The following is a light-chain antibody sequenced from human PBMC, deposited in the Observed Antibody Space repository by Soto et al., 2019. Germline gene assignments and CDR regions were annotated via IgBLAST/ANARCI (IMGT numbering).Light chain of an antibody. J-gene: IGKJ5*01. V-gene: IGKV3-20*01. CDR2: GAS. CDR1: QSLTTRN. CDR3: QQYVISVT. Sequence: EIVLTQSPGTLSLAPGARAPLSCRASQSLTTRNFAWYQPIPGQAPRLLIYGASNRATGIPGRFSGSGSGTDFTLTIGRLEPQDSAMYYCQQYVISVTFGQGTRLEIK.